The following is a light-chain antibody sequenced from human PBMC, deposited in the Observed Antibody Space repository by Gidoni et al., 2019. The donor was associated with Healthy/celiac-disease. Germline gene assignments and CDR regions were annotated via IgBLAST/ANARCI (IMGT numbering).Light chain of an antibody. CDR1: QSVSSY. J-gene: IGKJ1*01. CDR2: DAA. CDR3: QQRSNWPPWT. V-gene: IGKV3-11*01. Sequence: DIALTQSPASLSLSPGERAALSCRASQSVSSYLAGYHQKPGQAPRLLIYDAANRATGIPARFSCSGSGTDFTLTISSLEAEDFAVYYCQQRSNWPPWTFGQGTKVEIK.